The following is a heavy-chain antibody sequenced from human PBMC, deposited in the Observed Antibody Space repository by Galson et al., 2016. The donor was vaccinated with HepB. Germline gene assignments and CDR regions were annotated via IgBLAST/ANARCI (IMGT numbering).Heavy chain of an antibody. CDR2: ISAGSSCM. CDR1: GFNIRTFG. V-gene: IGHV3-21*01. J-gene: IGHJ4*02. D-gene: IGHD4-17*01. Sequence: SLRLSCAASGFNIRTFGMSWDRQIPGTGLEWVSSISAGSSCMAYVAAVKGRFTISRDNADNSVFLQMNSLTAEDTGIYYCVRVVTTVNTAPDTWGQGTLVTVSS. CDR3: VRVVTTVNTAPDT.